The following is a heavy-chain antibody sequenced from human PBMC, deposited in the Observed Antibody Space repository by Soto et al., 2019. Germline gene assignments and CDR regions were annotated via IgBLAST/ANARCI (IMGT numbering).Heavy chain of an antibody. Sequence: QVQLQQWGAGLLKPSETLSLTCAVYGGSFSGYYWSWIRQPPGKGLEWIGEINHSGSTNYNPSLTSRVTISVDTSKNQFSLKLSSVTAADTAVYYCARGTTGSPDYWGQGTLVTVSS. V-gene: IGHV4-34*01. CDR2: INHSGST. CDR3: ARGTTGSPDY. D-gene: IGHD3-9*01. CDR1: GGSFSGYY. J-gene: IGHJ4*02.